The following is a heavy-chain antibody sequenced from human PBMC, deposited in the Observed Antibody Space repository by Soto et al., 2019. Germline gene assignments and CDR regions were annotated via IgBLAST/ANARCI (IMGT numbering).Heavy chain of an antibody. V-gene: IGHV1-18*01. Sequence: GASVKVSCKASGYTFTSYGISWVRQAPGQGLEWMGWISAYNGNTNYAQKLQGRVTMTTDTSTSTAYMELSSLRSDDTAVYYCARAQGSVVPAAEPRVESYYYYYMDVWGKGTTVTVSS. CDR3: ARAQGSVVPAAEPRVESYYYYYMDV. CDR1: GYTFTSYG. J-gene: IGHJ6*03. CDR2: ISAYNGNT. D-gene: IGHD2-2*01.